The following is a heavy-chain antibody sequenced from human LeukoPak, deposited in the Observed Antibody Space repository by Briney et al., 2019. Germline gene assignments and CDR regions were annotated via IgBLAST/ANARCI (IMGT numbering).Heavy chain of an antibody. V-gene: IGHV3-48*01. CDR1: GFTFSSYS. Sequence: QSGGSLRLSCAASGFTFSSYSMNWVRQAPGKGLEWVSYISSSSSTIYYADSVKGRFTIPRDNAKNSLYLQMNSLRAEDTAVYYCARDQGGYSYGYDLWGQGTLVTVSS. CDR2: ISSSSSTI. J-gene: IGHJ5*02. CDR3: ARDQGGYSYGYDL. D-gene: IGHD5-18*01.